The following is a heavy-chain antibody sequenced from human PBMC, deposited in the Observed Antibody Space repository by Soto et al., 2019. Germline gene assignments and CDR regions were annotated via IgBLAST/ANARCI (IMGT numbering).Heavy chain of an antibody. D-gene: IGHD3-22*01. J-gene: IGHJ4*02. CDR2: MYQSGST. CDR1: GGSISSSSYY. V-gene: IGHV4-39*01. Sequence: SQILSLTCTVSGGSISSSSYYWDWNRQPPGKGLEWIGVMYQSGSTYYNPSLKSRVTISVDTSKNQFSLKLSSVTVADTAVYYCARRLDYYDNSAFGYWGRGTLVTVS. CDR3: ARRLDYYDNSAFGY.